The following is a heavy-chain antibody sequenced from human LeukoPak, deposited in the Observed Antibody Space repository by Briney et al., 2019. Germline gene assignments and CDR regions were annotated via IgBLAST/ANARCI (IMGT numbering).Heavy chain of an antibody. CDR1: GGSISSSSYY. D-gene: IGHD3-9*01. CDR3: ARKLRYFDWPQSRVYYYYYMDV. Sequence: PSETLSLTCTVSGGSISSSSYYWGWIRQPPGKGLEWIGSIYYSGSTYYNPSPKSRVTISVDTSKNQFSLKLSSVTAADTAVYYCARKLRYFDWPQSRVYYYYYMDVWGKGTTVTVSS. CDR2: IYYSGST. J-gene: IGHJ6*03. V-gene: IGHV4-39*07.